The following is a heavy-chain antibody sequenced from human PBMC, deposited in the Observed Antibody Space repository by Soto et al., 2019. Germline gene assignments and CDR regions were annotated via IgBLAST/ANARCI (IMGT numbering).Heavy chain of an antibody. Sequence: QLQLQESGPGLVKPSETLSLTCTVSGDSVSSGTYYWGWIRQPPGKGLESIGSIYYSGSTYYNPSLKSRVTISVDTSKNQFSLKLSSVTAADTAVYYCARIYYDILTGYYDDYWGQGTLVTVSA. CDR2: IYYSGST. CDR3: ARIYYDILTGYYDDY. J-gene: IGHJ4*02. CDR1: GDSVSSGTYY. D-gene: IGHD3-9*01. V-gene: IGHV4-39*01.